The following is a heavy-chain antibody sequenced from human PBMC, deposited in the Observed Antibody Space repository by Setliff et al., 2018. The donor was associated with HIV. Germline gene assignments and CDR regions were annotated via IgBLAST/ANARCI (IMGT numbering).Heavy chain of an antibody. CDR3: ARHRDPPGSSWIFYYYYMDL. CDR1: GGSFSGYY. CDR2: IYHSGST. J-gene: IGHJ6*03. V-gene: IGHV4-34*01. D-gene: IGHD6-13*01. Sequence: ASETLSLTCAVYGGSFSGYYWSWIRQPAGKGLEWIGRIYHSGSTNYNPSLKSRLTISVDTSKNQFSLKLSSLTAADTGVYYCARHRDPPGSSWIFYYYYMDLWGGGTTVTVSS.